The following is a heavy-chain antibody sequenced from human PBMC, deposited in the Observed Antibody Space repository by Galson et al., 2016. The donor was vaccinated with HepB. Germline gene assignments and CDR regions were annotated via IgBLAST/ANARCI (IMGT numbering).Heavy chain of an antibody. V-gene: IGHV3-21*01. CDR1: GFSFNIYS. D-gene: IGHD6-19*01. CDR2: ISSSSTYI. Sequence: SLRLSCAASGFSFNIYSMRWVRQAPGKGLEWVSSISSSSTYIYYADSVKGRFTISRDNAKNSLYLQMSSLRGEDTAVYYCASGSGVLAISVAGVAFDFWGQGTLVTVSS. CDR3: ASGSGVLAISVAGVAFDF. J-gene: IGHJ4*02.